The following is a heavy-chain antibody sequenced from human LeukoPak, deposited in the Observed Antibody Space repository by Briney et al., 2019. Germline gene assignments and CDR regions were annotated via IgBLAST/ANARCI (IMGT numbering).Heavy chain of an antibody. V-gene: IGHV1-69*05. CDR1: GGTFSSYA. CDR3: ARDRSSGWYGDAFDI. D-gene: IGHD6-19*01. J-gene: IGHJ3*02. Sequence: SVKVSCKASGGTFSSYAISWVRQAPGQGLEWMGRIIPIFGAANYAQKFQGRVTITTDESTSTAYMELSSLRSEDTAVYYCARDRSSGWYGDAFDIWGQGTMVTVSS. CDR2: IIPIFGAA.